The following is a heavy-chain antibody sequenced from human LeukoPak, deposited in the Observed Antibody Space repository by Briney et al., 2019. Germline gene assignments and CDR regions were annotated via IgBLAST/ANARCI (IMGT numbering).Heavy chain of an antibody. V-gene: IGHV4-59*01. CDR3: ARVRRYFDWLFAPYYFDY. D-gene: IGHD3-9*01. CDR2: IYYSGST. J-gene: IGHJ4*02. Sequence: PSETLSLTCTVSGGSISSYYWSWIRQPPGKGLEWIGYIYYSGSTNYNPSLKSRVTISVDTSKNQFSLKLSSVTAADTAVYYCARVRRYFDWLFAPYYFDYWGQGTLVTVSS. CDR1: GGSISSYY.